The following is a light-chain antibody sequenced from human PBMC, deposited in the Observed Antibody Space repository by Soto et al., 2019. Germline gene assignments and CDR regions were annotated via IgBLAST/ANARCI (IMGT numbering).Light chain of an antibody. CDR1: QSVSSN. Sequence: EIVLTQSPGTLSLSPGERATLSCMASQSVSSNLAWYQQKPGQAPGLLIYDASNRATGIPARFSGSGSGTDFTLTISSLEPEDFAVYYCQQRSNWPLTFGGGTKVDI. V-gene: IGKV3-11*01. CDR3: QQRSNWPLT. J-gene: IGKJ4*01. CDR2: DAS.